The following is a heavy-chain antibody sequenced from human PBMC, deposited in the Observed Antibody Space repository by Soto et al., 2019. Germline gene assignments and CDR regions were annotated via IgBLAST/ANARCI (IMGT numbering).Heavy chain of an antibody. CDR3: AALRYSDQRGDY. CDR1: GFTFTSSA. CDR2: IVVGSGNT. J-gene: IGHJ4*02. D-gene: IGHD1-26*01. V-gene: IGHV1-58*01. Sequence: ASVKVSCKASGFTFTSSAVQWVRQARGQRLEWIGWIVVGSGNTNYAQKFQERVTITRDMSTSTAYMELSSLRSEDTAVYYCAALRYSDQRGDYWGQGTLVPVSS.